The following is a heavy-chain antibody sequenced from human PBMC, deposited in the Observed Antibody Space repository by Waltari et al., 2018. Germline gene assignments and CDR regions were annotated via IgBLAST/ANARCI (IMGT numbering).Heavy chain of an antibody. J-gene: IGHJ4*02. Sequence: QVQLQESGPGLVKPSETLSLTCTVSGGSISSYYWSWIRQPPGKGLEWIGYIYYSGSTNYNPSLKSRVTISVDTSKNQFSLKLSSVTAADTAVYYCARGLGATHFDYWGQGTLVTVSS. D-gene: IGHD1-26*01. CDR1: GGSISSYY. CDR2: IYYSGST. CDR3: ARGLGATHFDY. V-gene: IGHV4-59*01.